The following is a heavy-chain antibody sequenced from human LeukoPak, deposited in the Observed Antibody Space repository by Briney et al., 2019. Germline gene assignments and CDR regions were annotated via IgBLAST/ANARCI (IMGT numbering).Heavy chain of an antibody. CDR3: ARHGDHHGGGDY. Sequence: ASVKVSCKASGYTFTSYAMHWVRQAPGQRLEWMGWINAGNGNTKYSQKFQGRVTITRDTSASTAYMELSSLRSEDTAVYYCARHGDHHGGGDYWGQGTLVTVSS. V-gene: IGHV1-3*01. CDR2: INAGNGNT. D-gene: IGHD4-17*01. J-gene: IGHJ4*02. CDR1: GYTFTSYA.